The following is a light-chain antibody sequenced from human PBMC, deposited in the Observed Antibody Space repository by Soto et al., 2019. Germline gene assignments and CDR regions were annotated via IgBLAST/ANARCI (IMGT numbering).Light chain of an antibody. CDR1: SSDVGGYKD. Sequence: QSALTQPRSVSGSPGQSVTISCTGTSSDVGGYKDVYCHQQHPGKAPKLMIYDVSKQPSGVPDPFSGSKSGNTASLTISGLQAEDEADYYCRSYAGSSVVFGGGTKLTVL. V-gene: IGLV2-11*01. CDR2: DVS. CDR3: RSYAGSSVV. J-gene: IGLJ2*01.